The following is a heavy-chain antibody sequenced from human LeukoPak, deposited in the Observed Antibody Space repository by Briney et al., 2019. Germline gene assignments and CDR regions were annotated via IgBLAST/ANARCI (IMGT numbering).Heavy chain of an antibody. CDR2: IYYSGST. CDR3: ARVRERSYYYV. Sequence: PSETLSLTCAVSGGSISSGGYSWSWIRQPPGKGLEWIGYIYYSGSTYYNPSLKSRVTISVDTSKNQFSLKLSSVTAADTAVYYCARVRERSYYYVWGQGTLVTVSS. CDR1: GGSISSGGYS. V-gene: IGHV4-30-4*07. J-gene: IGHJ4*02. D-gene: IGHD3-10*02.